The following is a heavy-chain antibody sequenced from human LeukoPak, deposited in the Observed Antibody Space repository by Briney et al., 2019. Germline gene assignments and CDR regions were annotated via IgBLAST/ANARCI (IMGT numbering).Heavy chain of an antibody. J-gene: IGHJ6*02. Sequence: PSETPSLTCTVSGGSISSGGYYWSWIRQHPGKGLEWIGYIYYSGSTYYNPSLKSRVTISVDTSKNQFSLKLSSVTAADTAVYYCARETGDYDPYGMDVWGQGTTVTVSS. CDR1: GGSISSGGYY. CDR3: ARETGDYDPYGMDV. V-gene: IGHV4-31*03. CDR2: IYYSGST.